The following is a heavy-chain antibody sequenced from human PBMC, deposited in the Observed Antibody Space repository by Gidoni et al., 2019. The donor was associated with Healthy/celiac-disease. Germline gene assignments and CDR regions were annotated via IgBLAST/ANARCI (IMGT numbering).Heavy chain of an antibody. CDR2: IFSNDEK. J-gene: IGHJ6*02. CDR3: ARLPDPYCSSTSCNYGMDV. D-gene: IGHD2-2*01. V-gene: IGHV2-26*01. CDR1: GFSLSNARTA. Sequence: QVTLKESGPVLVKPTETLTLTCTVSGFSLSNARTAVSWIRQPPGKALEWLAHIFSNDEKSFSTSLKSRLTISKDTSKSQVVLTMTNMDPVDTATYYCARLPDPYCSSTSCNYGMDVWGQGTTVTVSS.